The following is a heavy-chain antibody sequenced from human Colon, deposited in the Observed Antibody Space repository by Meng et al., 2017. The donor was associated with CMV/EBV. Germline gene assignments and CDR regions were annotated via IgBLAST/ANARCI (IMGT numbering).Heavy chain of an antibody. D-gene: IGHD3-10*01. CDR3: ARDLRKAYNVLYYYYYGLDV. V-gene: IGHV3-30-3*01. CDR1: GFTFSDYA. CDR2: ISYDGNNE. J-gene: IGHJ6*02. Sequence: GGSLGLSCAASGFTFSDYAMHWVRQAPGKGLDWVAVISYDGNNEYYADSVKGRFTISRDNSKNTLHLQMNSLRTEDTAIYYCARDLRKAYNVLYYYYYGLDVWGQGTTVTVSS.